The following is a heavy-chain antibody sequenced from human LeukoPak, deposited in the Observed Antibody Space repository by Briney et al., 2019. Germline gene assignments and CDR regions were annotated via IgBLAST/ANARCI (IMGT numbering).Heavy chain of an antibody. CDR3: AKGVATISYYFDY. CDR2: IYSGGST. J-gene: IGHJ4*02. CDR1: GFTVSTNY. V-gene: IGHV3-53*01. D-gene: IGHD5-12*01. Sequence: GGSLRLSCAASGFTVSTNYMSWVRQAPGKGLEWVSVIYSGGSTYYADSVKGRFTISRDNSKNTLYLQMNSLRPEDTAVYYCAKGVATISYYFDYWGQGTLVTVSS.